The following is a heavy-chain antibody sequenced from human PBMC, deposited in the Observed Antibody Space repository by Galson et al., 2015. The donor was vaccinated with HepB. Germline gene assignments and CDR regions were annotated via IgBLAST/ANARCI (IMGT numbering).Heavy chain of an antibody. V-gene: IGHV3-15*07. CDR2: IKSKADGGTT. Sequence: SLRLSCAASGFNFADAWMNWVRQAPGKGLEWVGRIKSKADGGTTDYIAPVKDRFIISRDDSKDTLYLQMHSLKTEDTAVYYCTTVMWYGPRCWGQGTLVTVSP. J-gene: IGHJ4*02. CDR1: GFNFADAW. D-gene: IGHD2-15*01. CDR3: TTVMWYGPRC.